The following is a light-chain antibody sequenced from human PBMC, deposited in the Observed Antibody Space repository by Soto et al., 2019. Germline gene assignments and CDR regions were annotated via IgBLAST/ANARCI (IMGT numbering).Light chain of an antibody. J-gene: IGKJ2*01. CDR3: QQHNDYTAVT. CDR2: KAS. V-gene: IGKV1-5*03. Sequence: DIQMTQSPSTLSGSVGDRVTITCRASQTISSWLAWYQQKPGKAPKLLIYKASTLKSGVPSRFSGSGSGTEFTLTISSLQPDDFATYYCQQHNDYTAVTFGQGTKLEIK. CDR1: QTISSW.